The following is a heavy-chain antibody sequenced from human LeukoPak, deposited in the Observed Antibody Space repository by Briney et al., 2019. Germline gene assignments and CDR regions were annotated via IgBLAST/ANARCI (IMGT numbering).Heavy chain of an antibody. CDR1: GYIFTSYG. J-gene: IGHJ4*02. Sequence: ASVKVSCKASGYIFTSYGLSWVRPAPGQGLEWMGWISAYNGNTNYAQKLQGRVTITTDTSTSTAYMERRSLRSDDTAVYYCAKELDYDILPGYWGQGTLVTVSS. CDR2: ISAYNGNT. D-gene: IGHD3-9*01. V-gene: IGHV1-18*01. CDR3: AKELDYDILPGY.